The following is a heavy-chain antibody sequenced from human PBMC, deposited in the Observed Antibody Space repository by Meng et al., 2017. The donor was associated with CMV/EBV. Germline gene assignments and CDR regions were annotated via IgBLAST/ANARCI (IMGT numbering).Heavy chain of an antibody. D-gene: IGHD2-2*02. CDR1: GYTFTSYY. J-gene: IGHJ6*02. Sequence: ASVKVSCKASGYTFTSYYMHWVRQAPGQGLEWMGIINPSGGSTSYAQKFQGRVTMTRDTSTSTVYMELSSLRSEDTAVYYCARDPYCSSTSCYTGTPLNYGMDVWGQGTTVTAP. CDR3: ARDPYCSSTSCYTGTPLNYGMDV. CDR2: INPSGGST. V-gene: IGHV1-46*01.